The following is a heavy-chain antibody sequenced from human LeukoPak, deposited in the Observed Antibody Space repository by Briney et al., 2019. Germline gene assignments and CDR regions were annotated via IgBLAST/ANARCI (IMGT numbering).Heavy chain of an antibody. V-gene: IGHV4-39*07. CDR2: IYYSGST. J-gene: IGHJ4*02. D-gene: IGHD3-16*02. CDR3: ARFIKRQDYGDY. Sequence: PSETLSLTCTVSGASISTGTFYWGWIRQPPGRGLEWIGSIYYSGSTYYSPSLKSRVTISVDTSKNQFSLKMTSVTAADTAVYYCARFIKRQDYGDYWGQGTLVTVSS. CDR1: GASISTGTFY.